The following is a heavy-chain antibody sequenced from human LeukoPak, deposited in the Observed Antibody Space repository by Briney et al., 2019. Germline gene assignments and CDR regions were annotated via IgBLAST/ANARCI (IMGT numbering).Heavy chain of an antibody. J-gene: IGHJ5*02. CDR1: GYTFTSYG. CDR2: ISAHNGNT. Sequence: ASVKVSCKASGYTFTSYGISWVRQAPGQGLEWMGWISAHNGNTNYAQKLQGRVTMTTDTSTSTAYMELRSLRSDDTAVYYCPRHPVLQYDWFDPWGQGTLVTVSS. CDR3: PRHPVLQYDWFDP. V-gene: IGHV1-18*01. D-gene: IGHD3-9*01.